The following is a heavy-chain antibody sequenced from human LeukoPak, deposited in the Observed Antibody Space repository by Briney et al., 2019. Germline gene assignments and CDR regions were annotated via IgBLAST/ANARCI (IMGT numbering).Heavy chain of an antibody. V-gene: IGHV1-8*01. Sequence: ASVKVSCKASGYTFTSYDINWVRQATGQGLEWMGWMNPNSGNTGYAQKFQGRVTMTRNTSISTAYMELSSLRSVDTAVYYCARFGYGYNSYYGMDVWGQGTTVTVSS. J-gene: IGHJ6*02. CDR2: MNPNSGNT. D-gene: IGHD5-24*01. CDR1: GYTFTSYD. CDR3: ARFGYGYNSYYGMDV.